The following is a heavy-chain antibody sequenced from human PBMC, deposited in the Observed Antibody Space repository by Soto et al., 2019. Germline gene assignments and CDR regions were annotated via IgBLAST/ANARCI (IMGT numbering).Heavy chain of an antibody. Sequence: KSSETLSLTCTVSGASISSGDYFWSWIRQSPGKGLQWIGYIYDSGSSYYNPSLKSRVTMPVDTSKNQFSLKLSSVTAADTAVYYCAREKGYISGPKNFDYWGQGTLVTVSS. V-gene: IGHV4-30-4*01. D-gene: IGHD5-12*01. CDR2: IYDSGSS. CDR3: AREKGYISGPKNFDY. CDR1: GASISSGDYF. J-gene: IGHJ4*02.